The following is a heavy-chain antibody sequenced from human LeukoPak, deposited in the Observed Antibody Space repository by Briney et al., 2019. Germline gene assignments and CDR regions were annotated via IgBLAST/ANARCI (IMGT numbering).Heavy chain of an antibody. V-gene: IGHV4-39*07. Sequence: LXXXXSXGSIXXXXYYXXXXXXXXXXXXEWIGSMYYSGSTYYNPSLKSRVTISVDTSKNQFSLKLSSVTAADTAVYYCARDSSLGWFDPWGQGTLVTVSS. CDR2: MYYSGST. CDR3: ARDSSLGWFDP. J-gene: IGHJ5*02. CDR1: XGSIXXXXYY.